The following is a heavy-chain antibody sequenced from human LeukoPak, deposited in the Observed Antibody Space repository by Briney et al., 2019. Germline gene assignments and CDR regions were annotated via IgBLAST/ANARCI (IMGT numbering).Heavy chain of an antibody. CDR2: ISGSGGST. Sequence: SGGSLRLSCAASGFTFSSYAMSGVRQAPGKGLEWVSGISGSGGSTYYADSVKGRFTISRDNSKNTLYLQMNSLRAEDTAVYYCAKSPNYDPYYDSSGYLDYWGQGTLVTVSS. CDR3: AKSPNYDPYYDSSGYLDY. D-gene: IGHD3-22*01. CDR1: GFTFSSYA. V-gene: IGHV3-23*01. J-gene: IGHJ4*02.